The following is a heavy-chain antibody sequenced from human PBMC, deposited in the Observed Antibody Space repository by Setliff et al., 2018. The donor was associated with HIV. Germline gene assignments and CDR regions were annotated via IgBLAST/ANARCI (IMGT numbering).Heavy chain of an antibody. CDR3: ASNYCSAGSCYLDY. V-gene: IGHV4-39*01. J-gene: IGHJ4*02. D-gene: IGHD2-15*01. Sequence: SETLSLTCAVYGGSFSAYYWGWIRQPPGKGLEWIGSIYYTGSTYDNPSLKSRVTISVDTSKNQFSLKLSSVTAADTAVYYCASNYCSAGSCYLDYWGQGTLVTVSS. CDR1: GGSFSAYY. CDR2: IYYTGST.